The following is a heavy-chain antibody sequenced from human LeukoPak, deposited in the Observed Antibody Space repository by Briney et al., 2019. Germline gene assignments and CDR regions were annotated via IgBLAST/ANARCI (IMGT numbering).Heavy chain of an antibody. J-gene: IGHJ6*02. CDR1: GFTFSGSA. V-gene: IGHV3-73*01. CDR2: IRSKANSYAT. CDR3: TRHGGAGSGYYSENYYYYGMDV. D-gene: IGHD3-3*01. Sequence: GGSLKLSCAASGFTFSGSAMHWVRQASGKGLEWVGRIRSKANSYATAYAASVKGRFTISRDDSKNTAYLQMNSVKTEDTAVYYCTRHGGAGSGYYSENYYYYGMDVWGQGTTVTVSS.